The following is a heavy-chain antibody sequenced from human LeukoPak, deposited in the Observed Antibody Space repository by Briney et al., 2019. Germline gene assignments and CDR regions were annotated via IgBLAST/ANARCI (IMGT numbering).Heavy chain of an antibody. CDR3: ARGPAAIHHWFDP. J-gene: IGHJ5*02. V-gene: IGHV4-61*02. Sequence: SQTLSLTCTVSGGSISSGSYYWSWIRQPAGKGLEWIGRIYTCGSTNYNPSPKSRVTISVDTSKNQFSLKLSSVTAADTAVYYCARGPAAIHHWFDPWGQGTLVTVSS. CDR1: GGSISSGSYY. CDR2: IYTCGST. D-gene: IGHD2-2*02.